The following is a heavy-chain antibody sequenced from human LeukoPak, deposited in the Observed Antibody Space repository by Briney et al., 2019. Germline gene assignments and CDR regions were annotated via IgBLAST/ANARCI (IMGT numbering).Heavy chain of an antibody. V-gene: IGHV3-21*01. CDR1: GFTFSSYS. D-gene: IGHD3-22*01. J-gene: IGHJ4*02. Sequence: GGSLRLSCAASGFTFSSYSMNWVRQAPGKGLEWVSSISSSSSYIYYADSVKGRFTISRDNAKNSLYLQMNSLRAEDTAVYYCARDGAGYYDSSGYLVDYFDYWGQGTLVTVSS. CDR3: ARDGAGYYDSSGYLVDYFDY. CDR2: ISSSSSYI.